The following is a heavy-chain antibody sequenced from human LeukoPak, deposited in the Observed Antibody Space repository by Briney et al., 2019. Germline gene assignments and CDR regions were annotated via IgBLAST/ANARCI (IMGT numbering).Heavy chain of an antibody. J-gene: IGHJ4*02. CDR1: GGTFSSYA. D-gene: IGHD3-16*02. Sequence: SVKVSCKASGGTFSSYAISWVRQAPGQGLEWMGGIIPIFGTANYAQKFQGRVTITTDESTSTAYMELSSLRSEDTAVYYCARGGIVSGPGYYFDYWGQGTLVTVSS. V-gene: IGHV1-69*05. CDR3: ARGGIVSGPGYYFDY. CDR2: IIPIFGTA.